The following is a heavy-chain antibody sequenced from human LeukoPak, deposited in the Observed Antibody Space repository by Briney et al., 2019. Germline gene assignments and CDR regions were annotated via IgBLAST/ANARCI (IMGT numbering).Heavy chain of an antibody. J-gene: IGHJ4*02. CDR2: ISSSSSYI. CDR1: GFTFSSYS. V-gene: IGHV3-21*01. CDR3: ARARRQRGYFDY. D-gene: IGHD3-16*01. Sequence: GGSLRLSCAASGFTFSSYSMSWVRQAPGKGLEWVSSISSSSSYIYYADSVKGRFTISRDNAKNSLYLQMNSLRAEDTAVYYCARARRQRGYFDYWGQGTLVTVSS.